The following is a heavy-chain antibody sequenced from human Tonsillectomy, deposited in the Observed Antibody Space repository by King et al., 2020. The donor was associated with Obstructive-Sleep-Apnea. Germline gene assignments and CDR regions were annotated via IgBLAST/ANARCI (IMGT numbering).Heavy chain of an antibody. V-gene: IGHV1-2*02. D-gene: IGHD4/OR15-4a*01. Sequence: VQLVESGAEVKNPGASVKVSCKASGYTFTGYYMHWVRQAPGQGLEWMGWINPNSGGTNYAQKFQGRVTMTRDTSISTGYMGVTRLRSDDTAVYYCARDPSYRTMVPPRTYYFHYWGQGTLVTVSS. J-gene: IGHJ4*02. CDR1: GYTFTGYY. CDR2: INPNSGGT. CDR3: ARDPSYRTMVPPRTYYFHY.